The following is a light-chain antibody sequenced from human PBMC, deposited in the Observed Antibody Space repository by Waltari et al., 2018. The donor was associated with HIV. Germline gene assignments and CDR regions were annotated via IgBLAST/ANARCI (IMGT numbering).Light chain of an antibody. J-gene: IGLJ3*02. V-gene: IGLV7-46*01. CDR3: LLSYNGARV. CDR2: DTT. Sequence: EPSLTVSPGGTVTLTCDSSTGPVTNAHYPYWLQQRPGQAPMTLIFDTTKRHSWTPARFSGSLLGGNAALTLSGAQSEDEAEYSCLLSYNGARVFGGGTKVTVL. CDR1: TGPVTNAHY.